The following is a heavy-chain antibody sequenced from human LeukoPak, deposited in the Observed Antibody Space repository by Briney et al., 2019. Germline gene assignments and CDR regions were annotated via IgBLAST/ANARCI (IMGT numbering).Heavy chain of an antibody. J-gene: IGHJ4*02. CDR2: IYTTGST. V-gene: IGHV4-4*07. D-gene: IGHD3-22*01. Sequence: PSETLSLTCTVSGGSISSYYWTWIRQPAGKGLEWIGRIYTTGSTNYNPSLNSRVTMSVDTSKNQFSLKLTSVTAADTAVYYCARAYKDSSGYQYSFDFWGRGTLVTVSS. CDR1: GGSISSYY. CDR3: ARAYKDSSGYQYSFDF.